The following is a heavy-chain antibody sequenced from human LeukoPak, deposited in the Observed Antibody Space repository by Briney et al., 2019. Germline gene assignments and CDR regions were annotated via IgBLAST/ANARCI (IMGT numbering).Heavy chain of an antibody. CDR2: MNPNSGNT. CDR3: ARGVLRSYYDILTGYDY. D-gene: IGHD3-9*01. V-gene: IGHV1-8*03. J-gene: IGHJ4*02. CDR1: GYTFTGYY. Sequence: ASVKVSCKASGYTFTGYYMHWVRQATGQGLEWMGWMNPNSGNTGYAQKFQGRVTITRNTSISTAYMELSSLRSEDTAVYYCARGVLRSYYDILTGYDYWGQGTLVTVSS.